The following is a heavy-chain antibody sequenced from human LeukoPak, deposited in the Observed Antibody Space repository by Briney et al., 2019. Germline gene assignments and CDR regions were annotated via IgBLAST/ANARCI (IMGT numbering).Heavy chain of an antibody. J-gene: IGHJ4*02. CDR1: GFTVSSNY. V-gene: IGHV3-23*01. D-gene: IGHD6-19*01. Sequence: PGGSLRLSCAASGFTVSSNYMSWVRQAPGKGLEWVSGISGSGANTYYADSVKGRFTISRDNSKNTLYLQMNSLRAEDTAVYYCAKERGSSGWDSFDYWGQGTLVTVSS. CDR3: AKERGSSGWDSFDY. CDR2: ISGSGANT.